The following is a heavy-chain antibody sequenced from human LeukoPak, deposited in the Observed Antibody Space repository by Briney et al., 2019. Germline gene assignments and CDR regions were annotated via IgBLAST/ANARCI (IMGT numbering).Heavy chain of an antibody. J-gene: IGHJ6*03. V-gene: IGHV4-38-2*02. D-gene: IGHD3-22*01. CDR3: ARAGYDSSYYYYYYYMDV. CDR1: GYSISSGYF. CDR2: IYHSGST. Sequence: PSETLSLTCTVSGYSISSGYFWGWIRQPPGKGLECIGTIYHSGSTYYNPSLKSRVTISVDTSKNQFSLKLNSVTAADTAVYYCARAGYDSSYYYYYYYMDVWGKGTTVTVSS.